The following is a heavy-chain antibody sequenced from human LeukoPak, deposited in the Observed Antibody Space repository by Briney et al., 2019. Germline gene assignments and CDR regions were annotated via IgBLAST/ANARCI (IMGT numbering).Heavy chain of an antibody. CDR2: INWNGGST. V-gene: IGHV3-20*04. J-gene: IGHJ4*02. Sequence: PGGSLRLSCAASGFTFDDYGMSWVRQAPGKGLEWVSGINWNGGSTGYADAVKGRFTISRDTAKNSMYLQMNSLKAEDTAVYYCARDTPGAPNNAFDYWGQGNLVTVSS. D-gene: IGHD1/OR15-1a*01. CDR1: GFTFDDYG. CDR3: ARDTPGAPNNAFDY.